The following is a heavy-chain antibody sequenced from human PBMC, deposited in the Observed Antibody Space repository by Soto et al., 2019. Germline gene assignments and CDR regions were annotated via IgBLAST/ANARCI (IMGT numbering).Heavy chain of an antibody. CDR1: GFTFSSYG. CDR3: AKDFHYYFDY. Sequence: QVQLVESGGGVVQPGRSLRLSCAASGFTFSSYGMHWVRQAPGKGLEWVAVISYDGSNKYYADSVKGRFTISRDNSKNTLYLQMNSLRAEDTAVYYCAKDFHYYFDYCGQGTLVTVSS. J-gene: IGHJ4*02. V-gene: IGHV3-30*18. CDR2: ISYDGSNK.